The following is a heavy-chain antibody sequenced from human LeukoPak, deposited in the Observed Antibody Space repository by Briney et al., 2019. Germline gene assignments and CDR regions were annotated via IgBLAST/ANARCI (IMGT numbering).Heavy chain of an antibody. CDR2: IIVYNGNT. J-gene: IGHJ6*03. Sequence: GASVKVSCKASGYTFISYGGSWGRQAPGQGLEWRGWIIVYNGNTKYAQKLQGRVTITTDTSTSRAYMELRTVISDDTAVYYCERGPYYYDTSGPTYHYYMDVWGKRSTVTVSS. CDR3: ERGPYYYDTSGPTYHYYMDV. D-gene: IGHD3-22*01. V-gene: IGHV1-18*01. CDR1: GYTFISYG.